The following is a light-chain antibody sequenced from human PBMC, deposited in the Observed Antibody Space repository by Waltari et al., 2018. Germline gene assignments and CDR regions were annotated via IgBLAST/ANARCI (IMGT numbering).Light chain of an antibody. CDR1: QSVSSY. Sequence: EIVLTQSPATLSLSPGARAPLSCRASQSVSSYLACYQQKPGQAPRLLIYDASNRATGIPARFSGSGSGTDFTLTISSLEPEDFAVYYCQQRSNWPPITFGQGTRLEIK. CDR3: QQRSNWPPIT. CDR2: DAS. J-gene: IGKJ5*01. V-gene: IGKV3-11*01.